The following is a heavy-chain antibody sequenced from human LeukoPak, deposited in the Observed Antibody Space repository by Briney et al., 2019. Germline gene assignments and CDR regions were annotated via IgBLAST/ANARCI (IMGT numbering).Heavy chain of an antibody. V-gene: IGHV4-59*12. Sequence: SETLSLTCTVSGGSISSYYWSWIRQPPGKGLEWIGYIYYGGSTNYNPSLKSRVTISVDTSKNQFSLKLSSVTAADTAVYYCARVKDPGGYYYYYYMDIWGKGNTVTVSS. CDR2: IYYGGST. J-gene: IGHJ6*03. CDR3: ARVKDPGGYYYYYYMDI. CDR1: GGSISSYY. D-gene: IGHD3-16*01.